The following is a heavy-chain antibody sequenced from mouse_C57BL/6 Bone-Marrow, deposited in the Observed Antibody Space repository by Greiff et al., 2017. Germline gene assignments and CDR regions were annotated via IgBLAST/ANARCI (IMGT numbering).Heavy chain of an antibody. CDR3: ARTNDGYYVGY. Sequence: EVQVVESGPELVKPGASVKISCKASGYSFTGYYMNWVKQSPEKSLEWIGEINPSTGGTTYNQKFKAKATLTVDKSSSTAYMQLKSLTSEDSAVYYCARTNDGYYVGYWGQGTTLTVSS. CDR2: INPSTGGT. CDR1: GYSFTGYY. D-gene: IGHD2-3*01. J-gene: IGHJ2*01. V-gene: IGHV1-42*01.